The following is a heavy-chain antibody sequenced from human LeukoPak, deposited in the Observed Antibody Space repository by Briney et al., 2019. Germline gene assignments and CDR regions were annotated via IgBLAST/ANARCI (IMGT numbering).Heavy chain of an antibody. V-gene: IGHV6-1*01. CDR2: TYFMSEWSS. D-gene: IGHD4-23*01. CDR3: ARAVAGGRYFDL. J-gene: IGHJ2*01. CDR1: GDSVSNNSAA. Sequence: SQTLSLTCAISGDSVSNNSAAWTWIRQSPSRGLEWLGRTYFMSEWSSTYAASMTSRITINADTSKNQFPLQLNSVTPEDTAVYFCARAVAGGRYFDLWGRGTLVTVSS.